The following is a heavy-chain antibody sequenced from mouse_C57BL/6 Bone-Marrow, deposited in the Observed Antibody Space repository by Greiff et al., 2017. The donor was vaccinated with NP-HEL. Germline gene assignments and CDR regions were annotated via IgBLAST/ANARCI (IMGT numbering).Heavy chain of an antibody. CDR2: IYPRSGNT. D-gene: IGHD1-1*01. V-gene: IGHV1-81*01. J-gene: IGHJ1*03. Sequence: VQLQQSGAELARPGASVKLSCKASGYTFTSYGISWVKQRTGQGLEWIGEIYPRSGNTYYNEKFKGKATLTADKSSSTAYMELRSLTSEDSAVYFCARSPYYYGSSLYWYFDVWGTGTTVTVSS. CDR3: ARSPYYYGSSLYWYFDV. CDR1: GYTFTSYG.